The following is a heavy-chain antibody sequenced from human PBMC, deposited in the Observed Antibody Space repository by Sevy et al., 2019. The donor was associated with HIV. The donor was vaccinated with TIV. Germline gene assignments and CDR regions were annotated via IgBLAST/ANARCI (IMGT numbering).Heavy chain of an antibody. D-gene: IGHD3-10*01. CDR3: ARGGYGSRSFYPYYYYGMDV. Sequence: GGSLRLSCAASGFTFSSYDMHWVRQATGKGLEWVSSIGSAGDTYYPGSVKGRLTISRENAKNSLYLQVKSLRAGDTAVYYCARGGYGSRSFYPYYYYGMDVWGQGTTVTVSS. V-gene: IGHV3-13*01. CDR2: IGSAGDT. CDR1: GFTFSSYD. J-gene: IGHJ6*02.